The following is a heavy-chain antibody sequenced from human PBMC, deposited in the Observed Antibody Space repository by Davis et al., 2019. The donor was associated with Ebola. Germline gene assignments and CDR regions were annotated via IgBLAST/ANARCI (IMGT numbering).Heavy chain of an antibody. CDR2: IKQDGSEK. CDR1: GFTFSSYW. D-gene: IGHD4/OR15-4a*01. V-gene: IGHV3-7*03. J-gene: IGHJ6*02. CDR3: ARDMVLRVPNYYYYYGMDV. Sequence: GGSLRLSCAASGFTFSSYWMSWVRQAPGKGLEWVANIKQDGSEKYYVDSVKGRFNISRDNAKNSLYLQMNSLRAEDTAVYYCARDMVLRVPNYYYYYGMDVWGQGTTVTASS.